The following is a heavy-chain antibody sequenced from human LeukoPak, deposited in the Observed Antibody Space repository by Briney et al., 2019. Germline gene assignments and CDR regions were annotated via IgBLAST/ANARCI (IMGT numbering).Heavy chain of an antibody. V-gene: IGHV3-74*01. Sequence: GGSLRLSCAASGFTLSSYWRSWVRQAPGKGLVWLSRINIDGDTTNYADSVKGRFTISRDNAKNTLYLQMNSLRAEDTAMYYCSTLHYSFYFWGQGTLVTVSS. CDR1: GFTLSSYW. CDR2: INIDGDTT. D-gene: IGHD2-15*01. CDR3: STLHYSFYF. J-gene: IGHJ4*02.